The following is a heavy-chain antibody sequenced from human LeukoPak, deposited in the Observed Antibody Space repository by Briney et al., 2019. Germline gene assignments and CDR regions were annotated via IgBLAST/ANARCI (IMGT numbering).Heavy chain of an antibody. V-gene: IGHV1-2*02. CDR3: ATGINYNSGWYGSFDS. J-gene: IGHJ4*02. Sequence: ASVKFSCKASGYTFTDYYIHWVRQAPGQGLEWIGWIYPNTGGTNYPQQFEGRITMTRDTSISTAYMELTRLRFDDTAVYYCATGINYNSGWYGSFDSWGQGSLVTVSS. CDR2: IYPNTGGT. D-gene: IGHD6-19*01. CDR1: GYTFTDYY.